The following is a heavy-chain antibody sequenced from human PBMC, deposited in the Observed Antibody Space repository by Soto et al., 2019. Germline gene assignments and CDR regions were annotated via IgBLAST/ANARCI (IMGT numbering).Heavy chain of an antibody. Sequence: GGSLRLSCVASGLTVSHNYMAWVRQAPEMGLEWVSILYTEGTTYYADSVKGRFTISRDSSRNTLFLQMDSLRAEDTAVYYCVRPRPSGENYGMDVWGQGTTVTVSS. D-gene: IGHD3-16*01. CDR3: VRPRPSGENYGMDV. J-gene: IGHJ6*02. CDR1: GLTVSHNY. V-gene: IGHV3-53*01. CDR2: LYTEGTT.